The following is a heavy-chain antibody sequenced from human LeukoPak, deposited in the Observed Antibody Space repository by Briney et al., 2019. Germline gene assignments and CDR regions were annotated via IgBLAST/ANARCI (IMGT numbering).Heavy chain of an antibody. J-gene: IGHJ4*02. CDR1: GYSFTGYY. Sequence: GASVKVSCKAFGYSFTGYYIHWVRQAPGQGLEWMGWINPNSGGTNYAQKFQGRVTMTRDTSISTAYMELSGLRSDDTAVYYCARGPHWDPHFDYWGQGTLVTVSS. V-gene: IGHV1-2*02. D-gene: IGHD7-27*01. CDR3: ARGPHWDPHFDY. CDR2: INPNSGGT.